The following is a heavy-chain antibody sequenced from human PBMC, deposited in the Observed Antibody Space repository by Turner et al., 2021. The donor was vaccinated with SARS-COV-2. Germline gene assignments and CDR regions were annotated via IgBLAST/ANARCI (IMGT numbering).Heavy chain of an antibody. CDR2: IKQDGSEK. J-gene: IGHJ4*02. CDR3: ASTSSSSWYFDY. CDR1: GFTFSIYW. V-gene: IGHV3-7*01. D-gene: IGHD6-13*01. Sequence: EVQLVESGGGLVQPGGSLGLSCAASGFTFSIYWMSWVRQAPGKGLEWVANIKQDGSEKYYVDSVKGRFTISRDNAKNSLYLQMNSLRAEDTAVYYCASTSSSSWYFDYWGQGTLVTVSS.